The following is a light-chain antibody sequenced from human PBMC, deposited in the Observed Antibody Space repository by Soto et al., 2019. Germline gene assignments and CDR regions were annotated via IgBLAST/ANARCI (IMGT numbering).Light chain of an antibody. Sequence: DIQMTQSPSSLSASVGDRVTITCRASQSISSYLNWYQQKPGKAPKLLIYKASSLESGVPSRFSGSGSGTEFTLTISSLQPDDFATYYCQQYNSYSSTFGQGTKVDI. CDR1: QSISSY. J-gene: IGKJ1*01. V-gene: IGKV1-5*03. CDR3: QQYNSYSST. CDR2: KAS.